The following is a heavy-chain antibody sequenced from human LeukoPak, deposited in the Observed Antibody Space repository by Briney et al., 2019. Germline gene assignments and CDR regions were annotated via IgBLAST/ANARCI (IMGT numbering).Heavy chain of an antibody. V-gene: IGHV3-43D*03. Sequence: PGGSLRLSCAASGFTFDDYAMHWVRQAPGKGLEWVSLISWDGGSTYYADSVKGRFTISRDNSKNSLYLQMNSLRAEDTALYYCAKDHGLGYGSPYYYMDVWGKGTTVTVSS. J-gene: IGHJ6*03. D-gene: IGHD3-10*01. CDR1: GFTFDDYA. CDR3: AKDHGLGYGSPYYYMDV. CDR2: ISWDGGST.